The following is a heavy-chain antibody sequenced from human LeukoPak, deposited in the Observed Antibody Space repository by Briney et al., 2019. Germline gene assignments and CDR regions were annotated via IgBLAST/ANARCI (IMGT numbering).Heavy chain of an antibody. V-gene: IGHV4-61*08. CDR2: IYHSGST. Sequence: PSETLSLTCTVSGGSISSGGYYWSWIRQPPGKGLEWIGYIYHSGSTNYNPSLKSRVTMSVDTSKNQFSLKLSSVTAADTAVYYCAREDDYDFWSGSPTDAFDIWGQGTMVTVSS. J-gene: IGHJ3*02. D-gene: IGHD3-3*01. CDR3: AREDDYDFWSGSPTDAFDI. CDR1: GGSISSGGYY.